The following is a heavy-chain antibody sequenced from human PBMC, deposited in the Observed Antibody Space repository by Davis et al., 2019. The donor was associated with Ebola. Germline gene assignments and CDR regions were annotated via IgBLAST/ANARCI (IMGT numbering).Heavy chain of an antibody. D-gene: IGHD3-10*01. CDR1: GYTFNIYH. CDR2: INPSGDST. Sequence: ASVKVSCKASGYTFNIYHVHWVRQAPGQGLEWMGIINPSGDSTSYAQTFQGRLNVTRDTSTSTVYMELTSLTSDDTAVYYCARDRVGQPWGQGTLVTVSS. V-gene: IGHV1-46*02. J-gene: IGHJ4*02. CDR3: ARDRVGQP.